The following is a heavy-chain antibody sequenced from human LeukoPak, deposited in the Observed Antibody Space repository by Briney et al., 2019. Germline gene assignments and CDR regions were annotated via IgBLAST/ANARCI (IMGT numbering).Heavy chain of an antibody. CDR2: LYHPDST. Sequence: SETLSLTCAVSGYPINSAYYWVWVRQPPGKGLEWIGSLYHPDSTYYNPSLESRVTMSVDTPRNQFSLKLSFVTAADTAVYYCARQYDSYFYYYLDLWGTGTTVTGSS. CDR3: ARQYDSYFYYYLDL. J-gene: IGHJ6*03. V-gene: IGHV4-38-2*01. CDR1: GYPINSAYY. D-gene: IGHD2-2*01.